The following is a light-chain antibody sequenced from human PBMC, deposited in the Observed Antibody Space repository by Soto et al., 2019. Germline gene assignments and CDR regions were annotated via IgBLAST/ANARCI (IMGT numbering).Light chain of an antibody. CDR1: RTISDW. V-gene: IGKV1-5*03. J-gene: IGKJ2*01. Sequence: DIQITQSPSTLSASLGDRVTITCRASRTISDWLAWYQQRPGKAPKLLIYRASRLESGVPSRFSGSGSGTEFTLTISGLQPDDFASYYCQQYNTFSFTFGQGTKVDIK. CDR3: QQYNTFSFT. CDR2: RAS.